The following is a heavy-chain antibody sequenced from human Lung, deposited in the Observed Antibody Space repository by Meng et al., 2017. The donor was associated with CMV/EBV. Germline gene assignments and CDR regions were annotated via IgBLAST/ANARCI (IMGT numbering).Heavy chain of an antibody. V-gene: IGHV1-2*02. CDR3: ARACSSTRCYPYYYYYYGMGF. CDR1: GYTFTGYY. D-gene: IGHD2-2*01. J-gene: IGHJ6*02. CDR2: IDPNSGGT. Sequence: SXXVSXXASGYTFTGYYMHWVRQAPGQGLEWMGWIDPNSGGTNYGQKFQGRVTMNRDTSISTAYMELSRLRSDDTAVYYWARACSSTRCYPYYYYYYGMGFXGQGXTVTVSS.